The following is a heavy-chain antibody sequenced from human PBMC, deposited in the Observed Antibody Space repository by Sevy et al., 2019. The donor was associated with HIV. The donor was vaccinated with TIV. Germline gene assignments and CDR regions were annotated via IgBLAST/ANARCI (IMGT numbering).Heavy chain of an antibody. CDR3: ARAVAAVPGLSTFYYYYYGMDV. J-gene: IGHJ6*02. V-gene: IGHV3-21*01. CDR1: GFTFSSYS. D-gene: IGHD6-13*01. CDR2: ISSSSSYI. Sequence: GGSLRLSCVASGFTFSSYSMNWVRQAPGKGLEWVSSISSSSSYIYYADSMKGRFTISRDNAKNSLYLQMNSLRAEDTAVYYCARAVAAVPGLSTFYYYYYGMDVWGQGTTVTVSS.